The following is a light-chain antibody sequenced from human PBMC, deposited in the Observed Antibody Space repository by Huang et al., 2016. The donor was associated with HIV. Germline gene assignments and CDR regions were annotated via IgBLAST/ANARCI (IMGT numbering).Light chain of an antibody. CDR2: DAS. CDR1: QDISNF. V-gene: IGKV1-33*01. J-gene: IGKJ4*01. CDR3: QHYDSLPVT. Sequence: DIQMTQSPSSLSASIGDRVTITCQASQDISNFLNWFQQRPGKAPKLLIYDASNLETGVPTRYSGSGSGKHFTFPISGLQPEDIATYYCQHYDSLPVTFGGGTKVEIK.